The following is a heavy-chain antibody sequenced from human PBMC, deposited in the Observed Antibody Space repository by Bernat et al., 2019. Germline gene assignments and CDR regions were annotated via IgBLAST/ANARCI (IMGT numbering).Heavy chain of an antibody. D-gene: IGHD3-10*01. V-gene: IGHV3-23*01. CDR3: AKDLAYGTGNYFDY. CDR1: GVIFSSYA. CDR2: ISGPSSST. J-gene: IGHJ4*02. Sequence: EVQLLESGGGLVQPGGSLRLFCAASGVIFSSYAMSWVRQAPGNGLEWVSGISGPSSSTYYADSMKGRFTSTRDNSKNTRYLQMNSMRAEDTAVYYCAKDLAYGTGNYFDYWGQGTLVTVSS.